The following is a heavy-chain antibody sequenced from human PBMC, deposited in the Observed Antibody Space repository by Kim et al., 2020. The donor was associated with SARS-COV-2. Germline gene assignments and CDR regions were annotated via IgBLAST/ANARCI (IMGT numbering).Heavy chain of an antibody. CDR2: IYYTGST. Sequence: SETLSLTCAVSGGSISNYYWSWIRQLPGKGLEWIGYIYYTGSTNYNPSLKSRVTISVDTSKNQFSLKLTSVTAADTAVYYCARGAGDFDYWGQGTLVTVSS. CDR3: ARGAGDFDY. CDR1: GGSISNYY. J-gene: IGHJ4*02. V-gene: IGHV4-59*13.